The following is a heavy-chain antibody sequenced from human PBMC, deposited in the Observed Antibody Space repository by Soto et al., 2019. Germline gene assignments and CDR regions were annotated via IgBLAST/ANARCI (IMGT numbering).Heavy chain of an antibody. CDR2: ISYDGSSK. V-gene: IGHV3-30*18. CDR1: GFIFSSYG. CDR3: AKGGEYQLLRIYFDY. Sequence: QVQLVESGGGVVQPGRSLRLSCAASGFIFSSYGMHWVGQAPGKGLEWVAVISYDGSSKYYADSVKGRFTISRDNSENTLHLQMNSLRAEDTAMYYCAKGGEYQLLRIYFDYWGQGTPVTVSS. J-gene: IGHJ4*02. D-gene: IGHD2-2*01.